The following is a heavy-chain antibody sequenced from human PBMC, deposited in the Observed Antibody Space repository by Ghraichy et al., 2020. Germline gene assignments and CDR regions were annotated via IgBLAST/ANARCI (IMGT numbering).Heavy chain of an antibody. CDR2: ISGRGGST. J-gene: IGHJ6*02. CDR3: AKDQGAITMGSSYNYYGMDV. CDR1: GFTFSSYA. Sequence: LSLTCAASGFTFSSYAMSWVRQAPGKGLEWVSAISGRGGSTYYADSVKGRFPISRDHSKNTLYLQMNSLRAEDTAVYYCAKDQGAITMGSSYNYYGMDVWGQGATVTVSS. D-gene: IGHD3-10*01. V-gene: IGHV3-23*01.